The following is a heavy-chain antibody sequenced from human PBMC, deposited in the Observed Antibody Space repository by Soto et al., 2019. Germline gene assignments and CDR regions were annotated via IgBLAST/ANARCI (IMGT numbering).Heavy chain of an antibody. Sequence: QITLKKSGPTLVKPTQTLTLTCTFSGFSLSSTRVAVGWIRQPPGKSLAWLALIYWDDDKRYSPFLKSRLTITKDTSKNQVVLTMTNMDPVDTATYYCAHSVVAGLGYYFDYWGQGTLVTVSS. D-gene: IGHD6-19*01. J-gene: IGHJ4*02. CDR3: AHSVVAGLGYYFDY. CDR2: IYWDDDK. CDR1: GFSLSSTRVA. V-gene: IGHV2-5*02.